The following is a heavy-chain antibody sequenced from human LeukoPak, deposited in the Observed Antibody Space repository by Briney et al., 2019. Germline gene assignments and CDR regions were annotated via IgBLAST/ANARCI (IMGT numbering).Heavy chain of an antibody. D-gene: IGHD6-19*01. Sequence: GGSLRLSCAASGFTFSSYAMHWVRQAPGKGLEWVAVISYDGSNKYYADSVKGRFTISRDNSKNTLYLQMNSLRAEDTAVYYCARESGWSLDYWGQGTLVTVSS. CDR1: GFTFSSYA. J-gene: IGHJ4*02. V-gene: IGHV3-30-3*01. CDR3: ARESGWSLDY. CDR2: ISYDGSNK.